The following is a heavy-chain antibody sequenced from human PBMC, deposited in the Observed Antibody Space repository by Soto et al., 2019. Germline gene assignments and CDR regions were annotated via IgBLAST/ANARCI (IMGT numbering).Heavy chain of an antibody. CDR2: SNPTGDGT. J-gene: IGHJ4*02. CDR1: GDIFTNIY. D-gene: IGHD2-8*02. Sequence: QVQMVQSGDEEKNPGASVKISCKPSGDIFTNIYMHWVRQAPGQRLEWMGQSNPTGDGTDYEQKFRGTLPVTSDPSSSTRYMELSSLGSEDNAVYYCASEYYTCASHSQAFDSCGQGTRVTVSS. V-gene: IGHV1-46*01. CDR3: ASEYYTCASHSQAFDS.